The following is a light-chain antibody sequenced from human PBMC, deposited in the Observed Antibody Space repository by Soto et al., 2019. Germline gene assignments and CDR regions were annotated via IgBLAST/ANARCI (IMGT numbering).Light chain of an antibody. CDR3: AAWDATLNGL. CDR2: SNN. CDR1: SANIGSNT. Sequence: QSVLTQPPSASGTPGQRVTISCSGSSANIGSNTVNWYQQVPGTAPKLLIYSNNQRPSGVPDRFSGSKSGTSASLAISGLQSADEADYYCAAWDATLNGLFGGGTKVTVL. J-gene: IGLJ2*01. V-gene: IGLV1-44*01.